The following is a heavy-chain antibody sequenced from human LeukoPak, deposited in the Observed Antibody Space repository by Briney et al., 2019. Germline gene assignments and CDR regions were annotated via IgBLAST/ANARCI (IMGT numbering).Heavy chain of an antibody. CDR3: ARHSYDIFIGYYPNFDY. D-gene: IGHD3-9*01. V-gene: IGHV4-59*08. Sequence: PSETPSLTCTVSGGSIGSYSWNWIRQPPGKGLEWIGHIHYSGSTNYNPSLKSRVTISVDTSKNQFSLKLSSVTAADTAVYYCARHSYDIFIGYYPNFDYWGQGTLVTVSS. J-gene: IGHJ4*02. CDR1: GGSIGSYS. CDR2: IHYSGST.